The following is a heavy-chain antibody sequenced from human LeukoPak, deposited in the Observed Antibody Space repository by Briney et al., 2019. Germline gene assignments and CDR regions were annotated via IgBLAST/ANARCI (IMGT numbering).Heavy chain of an antibody. V-gene: IGHV4-34*01. CDR2: INHSGST. Sequence: SETLSLTCAVYGGSFSGYYWSWIRQPPGKGLEWIGEINHSGSTSYNPSLKSRVTISVDTSKNQFSLKLSSVTAADTAVYYCARRRRILVGANAGGYFDYWGQGTLVAVSS. CDR3: ARRRRILVGANAGGYFDY. CDR1: GGSFSGYY. D-gene: IGHD1-26*01. J-gene: IGHJ4*02.